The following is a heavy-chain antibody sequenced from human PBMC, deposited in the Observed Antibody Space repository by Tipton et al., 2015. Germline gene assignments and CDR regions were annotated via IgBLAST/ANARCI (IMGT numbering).Heavy chain of an antibody. CDR3: ARNVHYFDY. D-gene: IGHD1-1*01. Sequence: LRLSCTVSGGSVSSSSYFWGWIRQPPGKGLEWIGSIYYSGTTYYNPSLKSRVTISVDTSKNQFSLKLSSVTAADTAVYYCARNVHYFDYWGQGTLVTVSS. CDR1: GGSVSSSSYF. CDR2: IYYSGTT. V-gene: IGHV4-39*01. J-gene: IGHJ4*02.